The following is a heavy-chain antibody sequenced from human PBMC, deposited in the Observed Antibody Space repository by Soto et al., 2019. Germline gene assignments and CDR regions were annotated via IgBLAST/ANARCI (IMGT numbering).Heavy chain of an antibody. CDR3: ARAVAVAADFDY. J-gene: IGHJ4*02. Sequence: QVQLVQSGAEEKKPGASVKVSCKASGYTFTSYAMHWVRQAPGQRLEWMGWINAGNGNTKYSQKFQGRVTITRDTSASKPYMELSSLRSEDTAVYYCARAVAVAADFDYWGQGTLVTVSS. CDR2: INAGNGNT. CDR1: GYTFTSYA. V-gene: IGHV1-3*05. D-gene: IGHD6-19*01.